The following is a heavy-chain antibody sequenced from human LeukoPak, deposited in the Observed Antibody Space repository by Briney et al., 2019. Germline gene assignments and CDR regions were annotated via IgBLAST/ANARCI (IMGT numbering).Heavy chain of an antibody. Sequence: ASVKVSCKASGYTFTSYDINWVRQATEQGLEWMGWMSPNSGNTSYAQKFQGRVTMTRNTSISTAYMELSSLRSDDTAVYYCARGLGYCSGGNCYGVGSSDYWGQGTLVTVSS. D-gene: IGHD2-15*01. CDR2: MSPNSGNT. CDR3: ARGLGYCSGGNCYGVGSSDY. V-gene: IGHV1-8*01. J-gene: IGHJ4*02. CDR1: GYTFTSYD.